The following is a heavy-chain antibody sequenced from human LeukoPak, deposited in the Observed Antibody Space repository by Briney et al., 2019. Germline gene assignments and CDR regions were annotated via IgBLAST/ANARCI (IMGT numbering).Heavy chain of an antibody. V-gene: IGHV1-18*01. D-gene: IGHD3-16*01. CDR2: ISAYNGNT. J-gene: IGHJ6*02. Sequence: ASVKVSCKASGYTFTSYGISWVRQAPGQGLEWMGWISAYNGNTNYAQKLQGRVTMTTNTSTGTAYMELRSLSSDDPAWYYCARDQGGGPSSYYYYYGMDVWGQGTTVTVSS. CDR1: GYTFTSYG. CDR3: ARDQGGGPSSYYYYYGMDV.